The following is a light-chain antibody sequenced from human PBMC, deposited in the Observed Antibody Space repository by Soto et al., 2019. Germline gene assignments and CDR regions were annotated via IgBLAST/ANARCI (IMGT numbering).Light chain of an antibody. CDR1: QGIRSA. V-gene: IGKV1-6*01. CDR2: AAS. J-gene: IGKJ1*01. Sequence: AIQVTQSPSSLSASVGDRVTITCRASQGIRSALGWYQQKPGKVPKLLIYAASTLQSGVQSRFSGSGSGRDFTLTISSLQPEDFATYYCLLDYAYFCAFGQGTKVEIK. CDR3: LLDYAYFCA.